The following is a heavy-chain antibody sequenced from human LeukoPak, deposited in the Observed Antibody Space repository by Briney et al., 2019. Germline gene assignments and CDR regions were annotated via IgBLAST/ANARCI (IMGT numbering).Heavy chain of an antibody. D-gene: IGHD6-19*01. V-gene: IGHV1-69*04. Sequence: ASVTVSCKASGGTFSSYAISWVRQAPGQGLEWMGRIIPILGIANYAQKFQGRVTITADKSTSTAYMELSSLRSEDTAVYYCARDIGIAVAGGPSYYFDYWGQGTLVTVSS. CDR3: ARDIGIAVAGGPSYYFDY. CDR1: GGTFSSYA. J-gene: IGHJ4*02. CDR2: IIPILGIA.